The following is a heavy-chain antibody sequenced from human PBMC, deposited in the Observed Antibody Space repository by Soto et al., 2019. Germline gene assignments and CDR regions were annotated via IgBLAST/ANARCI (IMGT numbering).Heavy chain of an antibody. V-gene: IGHV4-59*08. Sequence: QVQLQESGPGLVKPSETLSLTCTVSGGSISSYYWSWIRQPPGKGLEWIGYIYYSGSTNYNPSLKSRCTISVDTSKNQFSLKLNSMTAADTAVYYCARHNYGSGSTYFDYWGQGTLVTVSS. D-gene: IGHD3-10*01. CDR1: GGSISSYY. CDR2: IYYSGST. CDR3: ARHNYGSGSTYFDY. J-gene: IGHJ4*02.